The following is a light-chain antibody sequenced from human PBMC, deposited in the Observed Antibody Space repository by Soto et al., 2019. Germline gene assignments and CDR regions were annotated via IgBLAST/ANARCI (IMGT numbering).Light chain of an antibody. V-gene: IGKV1-27*01. Sequence: DIQMTQSPSSLSASVGGRVTITCRASQGISNYLAWYQQKPGKVPKLLIYAASTLQSGVPSRFSGSGSGTDFTLTISGPQPEDVATYYCQKYNSAPRTFGPGTKVDIK. CDR2: AAS. CDR3: QKYNSAPRT. CDR1: QGISNY. J-gene: IGKJ3*01.